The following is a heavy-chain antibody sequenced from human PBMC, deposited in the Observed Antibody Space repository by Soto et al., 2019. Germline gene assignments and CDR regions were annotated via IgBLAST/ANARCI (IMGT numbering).Heavy chain of an antibody. CDR2: MNPNSGNT. D-gene: IGHD2-2*01. CDR3: ARVGYCISTSCLGV. CDR1: GYTFTNYV. V-gene: IGHV1-8*02. Sequence: GASVKVSCKASGYTFTNYVMHWVRQAPGQSLEWMGWMNPNSGNTGYAQKFQGRVTMTRNTSISTAYMELSSLRSEDTAVYYCARVGYCISTSCLGVWGQGTTVTGSS. J-gene: IGHJ6*02.